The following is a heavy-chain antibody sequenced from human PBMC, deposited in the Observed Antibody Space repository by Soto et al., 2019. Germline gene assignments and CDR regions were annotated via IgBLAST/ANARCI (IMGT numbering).Heavy chain of an antibody. J-gene: IGHJ6*02. V-gene: IGHV5-10-1*01. CDR2: IDPSDSYT. Sequence: GESLKISCKGSGYSFTSYWISWVRQMLGKGLEWMGRIDPSDSYTNYSPSFQGHVTISADKSISTAYLQWSSLKASDTAMYYCARSQTTVFLYYYGMDVWGQGTTVTVS. D-gene: IGHD4-4*01. CDR3: ARSQTTVFLYYYGMDV. CDR1: GYSFTSYW.